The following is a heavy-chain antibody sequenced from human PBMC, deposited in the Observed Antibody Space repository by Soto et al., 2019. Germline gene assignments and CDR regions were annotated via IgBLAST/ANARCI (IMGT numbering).Heavy chain of an antibody. CDR3: ARSSYYYDSSGYFFSWFDP. CDR1: GGFVSSSSYS. D-gene: IGHD3-22*01. V-gene: IGHV4-39*01. Sequence: SETLSLTCSFSGGFVSSSSYSWGWIRQSPGKGLEWIGTIYSSENTYYNPSLLSRVTISVDTSKNEFSLRLSSVTAADTAVYFCARSSYYYDSSGYFFSWFDPWGQGTLVTVSS. CDR2: IYSSENT. J-gene: IGHJ5*02.